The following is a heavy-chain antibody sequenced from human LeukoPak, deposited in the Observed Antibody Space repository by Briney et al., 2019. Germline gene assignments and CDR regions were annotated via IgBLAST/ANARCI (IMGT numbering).Heavy chain of an antibody. J-gene: IGHJ3*02. D-gene: IGHD6-13*01. CDR1: GFTFSSYA. V-gene: IGHV3-30*01. CDR2: ISYDGSNK. Sequence: PGGSLRLSCAASGFTFSSYAMHWVRQAPGKGLEWVAVISYDGSNKYYADSVKGRFTISRDNSKNTLYLQMNSLRAEDTAVYYCARGIAAARGCAFDIWGQGTMVTVSP. CDR3: ARGIAAARGCAFDI.